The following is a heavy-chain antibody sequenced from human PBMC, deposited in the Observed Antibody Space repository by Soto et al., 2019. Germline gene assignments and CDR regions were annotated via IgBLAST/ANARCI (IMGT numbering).Heavy chain of an antibody. CDR1: GGSISSSNW. D-gene: IGHD3-22*01. CDR3: ATRTYYYDSSGYYSLDAFDI. Sequence: KSSETLSLTCAVSGGSISSSNWWSWVRQPPGKGLEWIGEIYHSGSTNYNPSLKSRVTISVDKSKNQFSLKLSSVTAADTAVYYCATRTYYYDSSGYYSLDAFDIWGQGTMVTVSS. CDR2: IYHSGST. V-gene: IGHV4-4*02. J-gene: IGHJ3*02.